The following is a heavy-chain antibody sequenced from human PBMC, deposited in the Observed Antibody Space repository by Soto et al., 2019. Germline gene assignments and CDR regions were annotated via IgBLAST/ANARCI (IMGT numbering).Heavy chain of an antibody. V-gene: IGHV3-66*01. CDR3: ARDSYYYGSGSYNY. CDR1: GFTVSSNY. J-gene: IGHJ4*02. CDR2: IYSGGST. Sequence: EVQLVESGGGLVQPGGSLRLSCAASGFTVSSNYMSWVRQAPGKWLEWVSVIYSGGSTYYADSVKGRFTISRDNSKNPLYLQMNSLRAEDTAVYYCARDSYYYGSGSYNYWGQGTLVTVSS. D-gene: IGHD3-10*01.